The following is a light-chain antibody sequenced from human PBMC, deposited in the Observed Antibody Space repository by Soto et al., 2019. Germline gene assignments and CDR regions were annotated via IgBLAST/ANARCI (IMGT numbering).Light chain of an antibody. J-gene: IGLJ1*01. Sequence: SALTQPASVSGSPGQSITISCAGTSSDVGGYNLVSWYQQHPGKAPKLMIYEDNERPSGVSNRFSGSKSGNTASLTISGLRAEDEADYYCCSYAGGSTYAFGTGTKLTVL. V-gene: IGLV2-23*01. CDR3: CSYAGGSTYA. CDR2: EDN. CDR1: SSDVGGYNL.